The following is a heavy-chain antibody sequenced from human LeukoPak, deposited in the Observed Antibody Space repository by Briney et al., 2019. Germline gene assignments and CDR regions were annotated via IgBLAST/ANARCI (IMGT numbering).Heavy chain of an antibody. J-gene: IGHJ3*02. CDR1: GGSFSGYY. CDR2: INHSGST. Sequence: SETLSLTCAVYGGSFSGYYWSWIRQSPGKGLEWIGEINHSGSTNYNPSLESRVTISVDTSKNQFSLKLSSVTAADTAVYYCASGGSTQNAFDIWGQGTMVTVSS. CDR3: ASGGSTQNAFDI. V-gene: IGHV4-34*01.